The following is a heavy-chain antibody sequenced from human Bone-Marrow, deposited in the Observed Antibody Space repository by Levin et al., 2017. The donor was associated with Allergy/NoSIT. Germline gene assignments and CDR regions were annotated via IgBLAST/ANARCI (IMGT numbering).Heavy chain of an antibody. CDR3: ARNGGYDLFYFDY. J-gene: IGHJ4*02. D-gene: IGHD5-12*01. Sequence: GGSLRLSCAASGFTFNNYVIHWVRQAPGKGPEWVALISYDGSNKYYADSVKGRFTISRDNSRNKLYLQMNSLRAEDTAVYYCARNGGYDLFYFDYWGQGTLVSVSS. CDR2: ISYDGSNK. CDR1: GFTFNNYV. V-gene: IGHV3-30-3*01.